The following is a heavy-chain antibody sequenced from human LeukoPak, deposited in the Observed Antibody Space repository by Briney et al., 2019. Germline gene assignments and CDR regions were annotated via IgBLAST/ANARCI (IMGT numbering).Heavy chain of an antibody. D-gene: IGHD5-12*01. CDR1: GDSVSGHY. CDR3: ARAPMAITTSAFPDAFDF. V-gene: IGHV4-59*02. Sequence: SETLSLTCTVSGDSVSGHYWSWIRQTQGKGMEWIGYVSYSGGTNYNHSLKRRVSISLDTSKNQLSRKLRSPAAADPAVYYCARAPMAITTSAFPDAFDFWGQGTMVTVSS. CDR2: VSYSGGT. J-gene: IGHJ3*01.